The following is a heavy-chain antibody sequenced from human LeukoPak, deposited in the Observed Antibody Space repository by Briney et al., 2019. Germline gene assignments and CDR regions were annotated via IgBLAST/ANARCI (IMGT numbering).Heavy chain of an antibody. CDR3: ARIPITIFGVATSKHNWFDP. D-gene: IGHD3-3*01. CDR2: ISAYNGNT. V-gene: IGHV1-18*01. J-gene: IGHJ5*02. Sequence: ASVKVSCKASGYTFTSYGISWVRQAPGQGLEWMGWISAYNGNTNYAQKLQGRVTMTTDTSTSTAYMELRSLRSDDTAVYYCARIPITIFGVATSKHNWFDPWGQGTLVTVSS. CDR1: GYTFTSYG.